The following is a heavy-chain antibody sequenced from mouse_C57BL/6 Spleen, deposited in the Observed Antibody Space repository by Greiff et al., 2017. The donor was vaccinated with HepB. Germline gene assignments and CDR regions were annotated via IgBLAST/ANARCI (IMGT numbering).Heavy chain of an antibody. V-gene: IGHV1-69*01. CDR1: GYTFTSYW. D-gene: IGHD1-1*01. CDR3: ARQRYGSSCLDY. Sequence: VQLQQPGAELVMPGASVKLSCKASGYTFTSYWMHWVKQRPGQGLEWIGEIDPSDSYTNYNQKFKGKSTLTVDKSSSTAYMQLSSLTSEDSAVYYCARQRYGSSCLDYWGQGTTLTVSS. CDR2: IDPSDSYT. J-gene: IGHJ2*01.